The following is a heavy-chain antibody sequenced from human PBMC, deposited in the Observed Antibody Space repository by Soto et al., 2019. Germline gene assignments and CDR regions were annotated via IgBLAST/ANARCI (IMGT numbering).Heavy chain of an antibody. CDR3: AKDYLGIVVVPAAMDWFDP. CDR1: GFTLSSYA. J-gene: IGHJ5*02. D-gene: IGHD2-2*03. Sequence: PGGPLRTSCAPSGFTLSSYALSWVRPAPGKGVEWVSAISGSGGSTYYADSVKGRFTISRDNSKNTLYLQMNSLRAEDTAVYYCAKDYLGIVVVPAAMDWFDPWGQGTLVTVSS. CDR2: ISGSGGST. V-gene: IGHV3-23*01.